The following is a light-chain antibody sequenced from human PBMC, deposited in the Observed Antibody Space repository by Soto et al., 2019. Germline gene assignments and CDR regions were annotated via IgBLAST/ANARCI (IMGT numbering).Light chain of an antibody. J-gene: IGLJ2*01. CDR1: SSDVGSYNL. Sequence: QSALTQPASVSGSPGQSITISCTGTSSDVGSYNLVSWYQQHPGKAPKLMIYEATKRPSRVSNRFSGSKSGNTASMTISGLQAEDEADYYCCSYALSATAVFGGGTQLTVL. CDR2: EAT. V-gene: IGLV2-23*01. CDR3: CSYALSATAV.